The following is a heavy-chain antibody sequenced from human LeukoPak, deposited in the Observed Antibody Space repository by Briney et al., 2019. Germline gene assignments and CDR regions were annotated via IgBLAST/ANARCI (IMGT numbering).Heavy chain of an antibody. J-gene: IGHJ4*02. V-gene: IGHV3-33*01. D-gene: IGHD2-2*01. CDR3: ARVPASAMSAFFDY. CDR2: IWYDGSNK. Sequence: GRSLRLSCAASGFTFSSYGMHWVRQAPGKGLEWVAVIWYDGSNKYYADSVKGRFTISRDNSKNTLYLQMNSLRAEDTAVYYCARVPASAMSAFFDYWGQGTLVTASS. CDR1: GFTFSSYG.